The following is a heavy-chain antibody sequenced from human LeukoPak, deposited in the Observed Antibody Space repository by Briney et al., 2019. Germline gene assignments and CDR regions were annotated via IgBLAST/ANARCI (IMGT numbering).Heavy chain of an antibody. Sequence: SETLSLTCTVSGVSISSYYWSWIRQPPGKGLEWIGYIYYSGSTNYNPSLKSRVTISVDTSKNQFSLKLSSVTAADTAVYYCARLFCSSTSCYVHNWFDPWGQGTLVTVSS. D-gene: IGHD2-2*01. J-gene: IGHJ5*02. CDR3: ARLFCSSTSCYVHNWFDP. V-gene: IGHV4-59*08. CDR1: GVSISSYY. CDR2: IYYSGST.